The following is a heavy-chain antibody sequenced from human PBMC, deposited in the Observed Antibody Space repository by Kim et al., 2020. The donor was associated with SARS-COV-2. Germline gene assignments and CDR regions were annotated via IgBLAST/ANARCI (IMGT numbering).Heavy chain of an antibody. J-gene: IGHJ5*02. CDR1: GYFFTSSW. V-gene: IGHV5-10-1*01. Sequence: GESLKISCKGSGYFFTSSWISWVRQKPGKGLEWIVRIDPSDSYINYSPSFEGHVTVSVDNSIDTAYLEWSSLKASDSGMYYCARSAGHYSSEWYYDHWGPGTLVTVSS. CDR3: ARSAGHYSSEWYYDH. CDR2: IDPSDSYI. D-gene: IGHD6-19*01.